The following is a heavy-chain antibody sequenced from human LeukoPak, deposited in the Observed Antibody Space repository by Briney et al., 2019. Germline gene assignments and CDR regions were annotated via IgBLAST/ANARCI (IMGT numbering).Heavy chain of an antibody. CDR3: AKDVYCSGGRCYAFDY. Sequence: GRSLRLSCAASGFTFDDYAMHWVRQAPGKGLEWVSGISWNSGSIGYADSVKGRFTISRDNAKNSLYLQMNSLRAEDTALYYCAKDVYCSGGRCYAFDYWGQGTLVTVSS. CDR2: ISWNSGSI. CDR1: GFTFDDYA. J-gene: IGHJ4*02. D-gene: IGHD2-15*01. V-gene: IGHV3-9*01.